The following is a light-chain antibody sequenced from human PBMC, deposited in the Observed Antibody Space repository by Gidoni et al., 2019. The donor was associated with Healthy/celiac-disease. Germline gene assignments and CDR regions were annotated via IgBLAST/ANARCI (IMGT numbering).Light chain of an antibody. V-gene: IGKV3-15*01. CDR1: QSVSSN. CDR2: GAS. Sequence: EIVMPQSPATLSVSPGERATLSCRASQSVSSNFAWYQQKPGQAPRLLIYGASTRATGIPARFSGSGSGTEFTLTISSLQSEDFAVYYCQQYNNWGTFGQGTKLEIK. J-gene: IGKJ2*01. CDR3: QQYNNWGT.